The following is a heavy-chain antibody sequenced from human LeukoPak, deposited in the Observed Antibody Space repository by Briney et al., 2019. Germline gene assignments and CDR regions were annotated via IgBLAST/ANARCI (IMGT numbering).Heavy chain of an antibody. CDR3: ARAPRFLEPTSVP. D-gene: IGHD3-3*01. V-gene: IGHV3-48*03. Sequence: PGGSLRLSCAASGFTFSSYEMNWVRQAPGKGLEWVSYISSSGSTIYYADSVKGRFTISRDNAKNSLYLQMNSLRAEDTAVYYCARAPRFLEPTSVPWGQGTLVTVSS. CDR2: ISSSGSTI. CDR1: GFTFSSYE. J-gene: IGHJ5*02.